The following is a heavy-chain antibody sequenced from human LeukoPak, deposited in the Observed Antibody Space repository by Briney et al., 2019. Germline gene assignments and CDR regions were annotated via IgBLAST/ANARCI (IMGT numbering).Heavy chain of an antibody. D-gene: IGHD3-10*01. V-gene: IGHV4-59*01. CDR1: GGSISSYY. J-gene: IGHJ4*02. CDR2: IYYSGST. Sequence: SETLSLTCTVSGGSISSYYWRWIRQPPGKGLEWIGYIYYSGSTNYNPSLKSRVTISVDTSKNQFSLKLSSVTAADTAVYYCARTRSYYGSGYYFYYWGQGTLVTVSS. CDR3: ARTRSYYGSGYYFYY.